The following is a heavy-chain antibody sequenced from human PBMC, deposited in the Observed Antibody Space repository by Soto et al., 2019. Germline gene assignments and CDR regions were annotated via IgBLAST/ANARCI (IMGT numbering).Heavy chain of an antibody. J-gene: IGHJ4*02. CDR3: ARDWGVGCSGGCCYPTWDY. CDR1: GYTFTSYG. V-gene: IGHV1-18*01. D-gene: IGHD2-15*01. CDR2: ISAYNGNT. Sequence: QVQLVQSGAEVKKPGASVKVSCKASGYTFTSYGISWVRQAPGQGLEWMGWISAYNGNTNYAQKLQGRVTMTTDTATITVYVELRSLRSDDTAVYYCARDWGVGCSGGCCYPTWDYWGQGTLVTVSS.